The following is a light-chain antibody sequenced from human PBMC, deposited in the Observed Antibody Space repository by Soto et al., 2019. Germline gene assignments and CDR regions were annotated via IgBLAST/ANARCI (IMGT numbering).Light chain of an antibody. CDR3: QQYEGSPVT. Sequence: EIVLTQSPGTLSLSPGERATLSCRASQSVSSSYLAWFQQKPGQAPRLLIYGASSRATGIPDRFSGSGSGADFTLTISRLEPEDFAVYYCQQYEGSPVTFGQGTKVEIK. CDR2: GAS. CDR1: QSVSSSY. J-gene: IGKJ1*01. V-gene: IGKV3-20*01.